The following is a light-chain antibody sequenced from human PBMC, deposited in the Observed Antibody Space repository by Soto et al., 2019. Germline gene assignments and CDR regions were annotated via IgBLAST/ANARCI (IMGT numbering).Light chain of an antibody. CDR3: SSYTGSITPAYV. CDR2: DVS. J-gene: IGLJ1*01. CDR1: SSDVGGYDY. Sequence: QSALTQPAAVSGSPGQSITTSCTGTSSDVGGYDYVSWYQQHPGKAPKLMIYDVSNRPSGVSSRFSGSKSGNMASLTISGLQAEDEADYYCSSYTGSITPAYVFGSGTRSPS. V-gene: IGLV2-14*03.